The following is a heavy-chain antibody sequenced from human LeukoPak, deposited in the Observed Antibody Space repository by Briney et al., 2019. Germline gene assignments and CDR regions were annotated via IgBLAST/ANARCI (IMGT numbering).Heavy chain of an antibody. D-gene: IGHD1-14*01. V-gene: IGHV3-30*03. CDR2: ISYDGSNK. Sequence: GGSLRLSCAASGFTFSSYGMHWVRQAPGKGLEWVAVISYDGSNKYYADSVKGRFTISRDNAKNSLSLQMNSLRAEDTAVYYCARDPGGPRLYYDYWGQGTLVTVSS. CDR3: ARDPGGPRLYYDY. CDR1: GFTFSSYG. J-gene: IGHJ4*02.